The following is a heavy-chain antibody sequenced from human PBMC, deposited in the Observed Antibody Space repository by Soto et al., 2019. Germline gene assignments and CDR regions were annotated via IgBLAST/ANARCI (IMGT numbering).Heavy chain of an antibody. J-gene: IGHJ6*02. CDR2: IIPIFGTA. D-gene: IGHD6-13*01. Sequence: SVKVSCKASGGTFSSYAISWVRQAPGQGLEWMGGIIPIFGTANYAQKFQGRVTITADKSTSTAYMELSSLRSEDTAVYYCARLPGIAAAGTTGYYYYYGMDVWGQGTTVTVSS. V-gene: IGHV1-69*06. CDR3: ARLPGIAAAGTTGYYYYYGMDV. CDR1: GGTFSSYA.